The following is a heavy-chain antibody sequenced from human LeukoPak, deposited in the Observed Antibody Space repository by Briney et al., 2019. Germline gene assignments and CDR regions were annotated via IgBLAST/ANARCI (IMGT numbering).Heavy chain of an antibody. Sequence: SETLSLTCTVSGGSISSGGYYWSWIRQHPGKGLEWIGYIYYSGSTYYNPSLKSRVIISVDTSKNQFSLKLSSVTAADTAVYYCARFNYDFWSGYYTDAFDIWGQGTMVTVSS. J-gene: IGHJ3*02. V-gene: IGHV4-31*03. CDR1: GGSISSGGYY. D-gene: IGHD3-3*01. CDR2: IYYSGST. CDR3: ARFNYDFWSGYYTDAFDI.